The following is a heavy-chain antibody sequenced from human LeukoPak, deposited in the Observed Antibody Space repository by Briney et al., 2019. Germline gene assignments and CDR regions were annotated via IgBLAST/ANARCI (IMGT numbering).Heavy chain of an antibody. D-gene: IGHD3-3*01. CDR1: GFTFSNAW. V-gene: IGHV3-15*01. Sequence: GGSLRLSCAASGFTFSNAWMTRVRQAPGKGLEWVGRIKSKTDGGTTDYAAPVKGRFTISRDDSKNTLYLQMNSLKTEDTAVYYCTTDNPLISIFGVVTLDYWGQGTLVTVSS. CDR2: IKSKTDGGTT. J-gene: IGHJ4*02. CDR3: TTDNPLISIFGVVTLDY.